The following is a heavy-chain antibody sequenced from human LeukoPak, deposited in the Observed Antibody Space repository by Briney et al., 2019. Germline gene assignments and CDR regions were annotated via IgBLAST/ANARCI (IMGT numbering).Heavy chain of an antibody. CDR2: ISNNGGST. CDR1: GFTFSSYA. V-gene: IGHV3-64*01. Sequence: GGSLRLSCAASGFTFSSYAMHWVRQAPGKGLEYVSAISNNGGSTYYANSVKGRFTISRDNSKNTLYLQMGSLRAEDMAVYYCARGRNDWGQGTLVTVSS. D-gene: IGHD1-1*01. CDR3: ARGRND. J-gene: IGHJ4*02.